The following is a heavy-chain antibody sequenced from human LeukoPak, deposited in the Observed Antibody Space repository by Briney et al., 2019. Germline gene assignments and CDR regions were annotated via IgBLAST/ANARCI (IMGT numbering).Heavy chain of an antibody. Sequence: GGSLRLSCAASGFTFSSYPMHWVRQAPGKGLEWVAVIPYDGSNKYSTDSVKGRFTISRDNAQNSMYLQMNSLRVEDTAVYYCTSWGDTTAEYFQRWGQGTLVTVSS. J-gene: IGHJ1*01. V-gene: IGHV3-30-3*01. CDR1: GFTFSSYP. D-gene: IGHD2-21*02. CDR3: TSWGDTTAEYFQR. CDR2: IPYDGSNK.